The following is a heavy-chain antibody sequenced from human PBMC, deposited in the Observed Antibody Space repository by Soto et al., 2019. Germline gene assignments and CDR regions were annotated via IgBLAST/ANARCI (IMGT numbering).Heavy chain of an antibody. D-gene: IGHD3-16*01. J-gene: IGHJ4*02. V-gene: IGHV3-23*01. Sequence: GGSLRLSCEGSGFTFSAYAMNWVRQAPGKGLEWVSLISATGGGTYYADSVKGRFTISRDNSHNTLYLQVHSLTAEDTAVYYCAKDRRAGGNSAFYFDFWGQGAQVTVS. CDR3: AKDRRAGGNSAFYFDF. CDR2: ISATGGGT. CDR1: GFTFSAYA.